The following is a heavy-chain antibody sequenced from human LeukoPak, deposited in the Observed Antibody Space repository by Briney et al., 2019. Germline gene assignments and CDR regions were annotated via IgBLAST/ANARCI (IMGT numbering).Heavy chain of an antibody. CDR3: ASLDSSSWGNY. D-gene: IGHD6-13*01. V-gene: IGHV4-34*01. CDR2: INHSGST. J-gene: IGHJ4*02. CDR1: GGSFSGYY. Sequence: SETLSLTCAVYGGSFSGYYWSWIRQPPGKGLEWIGEINHSGSTNYNPSLKSRVTISVDTSKNQFSLKLSSVTAADTAVYYCASLDSSSWGNYWGQGTLVTVSS.